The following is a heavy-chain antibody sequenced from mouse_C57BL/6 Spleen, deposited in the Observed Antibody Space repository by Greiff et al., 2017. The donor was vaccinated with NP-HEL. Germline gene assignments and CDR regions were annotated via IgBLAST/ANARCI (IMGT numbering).Heavy chain of an antibody. V-gene: IGHV5-16*01. D-gene: IGHD2-4*01. CDR2: INYDGSST. CDR1: GFTFSDYY. CDR3: ARNYDYDVVDWYFDV. J-gene: IGHJ1*03. Sequence: EVKVVESEGGLVQPGSSMKLSCTASGFTFSDYYMAWVRQVPEKGLEWVANINYDGSSTYYLDSLKSRFIISRDNAKNILYLQMSSLKSEDTATYYCARNYDYDVVDWYFDVWGTGTTVTVSS.